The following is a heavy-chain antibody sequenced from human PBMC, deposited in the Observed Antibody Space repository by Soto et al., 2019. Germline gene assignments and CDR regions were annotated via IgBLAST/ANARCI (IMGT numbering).Heavy chain of an antibody. Sequence: SETLSLTCTVSGGSISSYYWSWIRQPPGKGLEWIGYIYYSGSTNYNPSLKSRVTISVDTSKNQFSLKLSSVTAADTAVYYCASNVGHYYDSSGYPNWFGPWGPGPLVPVSS. CDR1: GGSISSYY. V-gene: IGHV4-59*01. CDR2: IYYSGST. D-gene: IGHD3-22*01. CDR3: ASNVGHYYDSSGYPNWFGP. J-gene: IGHJ5*02.